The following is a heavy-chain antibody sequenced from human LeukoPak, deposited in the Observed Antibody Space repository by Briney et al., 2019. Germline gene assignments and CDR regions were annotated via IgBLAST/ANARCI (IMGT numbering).Heavy chain of an antibody. CDR3: ARDTHSSGWYGEFDY. Sequence: GGSLRLSCAASGFTFSSYGMSWVRQAPGKGLEWVSAISGSGGSTYYADSVKGRFTISRDNSKNTLYLQMNSLRAEDTAVYYCARDTHSSGWYGEFDYWGQGTLVTVSS. J-gene: IGHJ4*02. D-gene: IGHD6-19*01. CDR2: ISGSGGST. V-gene: IGHV3-23*01. CDR1: GFTFSSYG.